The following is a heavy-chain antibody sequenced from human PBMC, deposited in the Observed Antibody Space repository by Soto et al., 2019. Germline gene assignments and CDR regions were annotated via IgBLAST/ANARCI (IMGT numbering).Heavy chain of an antibody. Sequence: QVQLVQSGAEVKKPGASVKVSCKASGYSFTNYDINWVRQATGEGLECLGWMNPSSGRTGYAQKFQGRVTMTRDNSINTSYRGLRSMAAEDTGMYYCTITMVRGQPHMDFWGQGTRVTVSS. V-gene: IGHV1-8*01. CDR3: TITMVRGQPHMDF. CDR1: GYSFTNYD. J-gene: IGHJ6*02. D-gene: IGHD3-10*01. CDR2: MNPSSGRT.